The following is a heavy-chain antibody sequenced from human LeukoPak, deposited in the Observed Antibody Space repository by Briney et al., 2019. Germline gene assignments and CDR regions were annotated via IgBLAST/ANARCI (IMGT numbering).Heavy chain of an antibody. J-gene: IGHJ4*02. D-gene: IGHD2-2*01. CDR2: ISGSGGST. CDR3: AKTTQIVVVPAAVDY. V-gene: IGHV3-23*01. Sequence: RAGGSLRLSCAASGFTFSSYAMSWVRQAPGKGLEWVSAISGSGGSTYYADSVKGRFTISRDNSKNTLYLQMNSLRAEDTAVYYCAKTTQIVVVPAAVDYWGQGTLVTVSS. CDR1: GFTFSSYA.